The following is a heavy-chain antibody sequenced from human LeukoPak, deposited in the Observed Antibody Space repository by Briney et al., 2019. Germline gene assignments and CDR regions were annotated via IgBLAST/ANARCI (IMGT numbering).Heavy chain of an antibody. D-gene: IGHD6-19*01. J-gene: IGHJ4*02. CDR2: TYYSGSA. V-gene: IGHV4-39*01. CDR3: VSHEYDSGWGYYFDY. CDR1: GDSISSSSYY. Sequence: SETLSLTCTVSGDSISSSSYYWGWIRPPPGKGLEWIGTTYYSGSAYYNPSLMSRVSISVDTSKNQFSLKLTSVTAADTAVYYCVSHEYDSGWGYYFDYWGQGTLVTVSS.